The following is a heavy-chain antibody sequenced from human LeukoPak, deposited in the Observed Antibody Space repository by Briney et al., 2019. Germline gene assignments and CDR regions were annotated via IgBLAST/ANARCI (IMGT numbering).Heavy chain of an antibody. CDR2: IYNSGST. J-gene: IGHJ3*02. V-gene: IGHV4-59*01. CDR1: GGSISSYY. D-gene: IGHD4-23*01. CDR3: ARALRLWGGNSGIAFDI. Sequence: SETLSLTCTVSGGSISSYYWSWIRQPPGRGLEWIGYIYNSGSTNYNHSLKSRVTISEDMSNNQFSLKLSSVTAADTAVYYCARALRLWGGNSGIAFDIWGQGTMVTVSS.